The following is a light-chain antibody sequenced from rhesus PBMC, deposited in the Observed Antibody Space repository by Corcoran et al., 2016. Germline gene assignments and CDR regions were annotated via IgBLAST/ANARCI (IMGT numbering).Light chain of an antibody. V-gene: IGKV1-22*01. J-gene: IGKJ3*01. CDR1: RSISSW. Sequence: DIQMTQSPSSLSASVGDTVTIACRASRSISSWLAWYQQKPGKAPKLLIYKASSLQSGVPSRSSGSGAGTDFTLTISSLQSEEYATYSCQQSSSSPFTFGPGTKLDIK. CDR2: KAS. CDR3: QQSSSSPFT.